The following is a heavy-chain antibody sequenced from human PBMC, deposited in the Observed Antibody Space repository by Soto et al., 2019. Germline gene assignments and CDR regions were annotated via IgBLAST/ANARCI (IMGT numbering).Heavy chain of an antibody. V-gene: IGHV4-59*01. Sequence: PSETLSLTCTVSGGSISSYYWSWIRQPPGKGLEWIGYIYYSGSTNYNPSLKSRVTISVDTSKNQFSLKLSSVTAADTAVYYCAGVTNDAFDIWGQGTMVTVSS. CDR3: AGVTNDAFDI. CDR1: GGSISSYY. CDR2: IYYSGST. D-gene: IGHD4-4*01. J-gene: IGHJ3*02.